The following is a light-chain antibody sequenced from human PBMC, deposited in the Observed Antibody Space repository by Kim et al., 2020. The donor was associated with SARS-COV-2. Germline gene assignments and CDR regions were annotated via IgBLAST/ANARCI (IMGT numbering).Light chain of an antibody. Sequence: SASIGDRVTITCRASQGFAGALAWYQQKPGNPPMLLIYDASSLESGVPSRFSGGGSGTDFTLTISSLQPEDFATYYCQQFYTYPHTFGPGTKLEI. CDR1: QGFAGA. CDR2: DAS. V-gene: IGKV1-13*02. J-gene: IGKJ2*01. CDR3: QQFYTYPHT.